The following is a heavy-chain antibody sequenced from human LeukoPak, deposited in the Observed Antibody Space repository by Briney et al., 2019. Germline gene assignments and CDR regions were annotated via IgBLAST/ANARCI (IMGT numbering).Heavy chain of an antibody. V-gene: IGHV4-39*07. CDR3: ARGTNYYGSGSLFDY. Sequence: SETLSLTCTVSGGSISSSSYYWGWIRQPPGKGLEWIGRIYTSGSTNYNPSLKSRVTMSVDTSKNQFSLKLSSVTAADTAVYYCARGTNYYGSGSLFDYWGQGTLVTVSS. D-gene: IGHD3-10*01. CDR1: GGSISSSSYY. CDR2: IYTSGST. J-gene: IGHJ4*02.